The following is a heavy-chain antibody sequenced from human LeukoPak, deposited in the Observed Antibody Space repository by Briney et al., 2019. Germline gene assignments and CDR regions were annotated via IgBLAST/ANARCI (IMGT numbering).Heavy chain of an antibody. CDR3: TKGQDFRLGSMDH. CDR1: GFIFRTYA. J-gene: IGHJ4*02. V-gene: IGHV3-23*01. CDR2: ITDIGDRA. Sequence: GGSLRLSCGTSGFIFRTYAMTWVRQAPGKGLEWVSTITDIGDRAFYIDSVRGRFTISRDDSKNTLYLQMNSLRAEDTAVYYCTKGQDFRLGSMDHWGQGTLVTVSS. D-gene: IGHD7-27*01.